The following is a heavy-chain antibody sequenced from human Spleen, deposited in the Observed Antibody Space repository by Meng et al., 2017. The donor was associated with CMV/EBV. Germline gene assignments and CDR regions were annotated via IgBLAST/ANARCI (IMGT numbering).Heavy chain of an antibody. Sequence: GGSLRLSCAASGFTFDDYAMHWVRQAPGKGLEWVSGISWNSGSIGYADSVKGRFTISRDNAKNSLYLQMKSLRADDTAVYYCARIIPGGSGYYSMDVWGQGTTVTVSS. V-gene: IGHV3-9*01. J-gene: IGHJ6*02. CDR2: ISWNSGSI. CDR1: GFTFDDYA. CDR3: ARIIPGGSGYYSMDV. D-gene: IGHD2-15*01.